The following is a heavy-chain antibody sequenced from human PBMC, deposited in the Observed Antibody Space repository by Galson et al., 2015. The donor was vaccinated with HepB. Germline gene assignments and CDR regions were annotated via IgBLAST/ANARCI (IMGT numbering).Heavy chain of an antibody. J-gene: IGHJ4*02. D-gene: IGHD6-19*01. V-gene: IGHV5-51*01. CDR3: ARWVNLRIAVADGGDY. Sequence: QSGAEVKKPGESLKISCKGSGYSFTSYWIGWVRQMPGKGLEWMGIIYPGDSDTRYSPSFQGQVTISADKSISTAYLQWSSLKASDTAMYYCARWVNLRIAVADGGDYWGQGTLVTVSS. CDR1: GYSFTSYW. CDR2: IYPGDSDT.